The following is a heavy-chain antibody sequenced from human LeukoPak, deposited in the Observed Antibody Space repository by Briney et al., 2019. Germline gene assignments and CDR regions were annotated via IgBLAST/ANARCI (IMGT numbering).Heavy chain of an antibody. CDR3: ARDPAYGALDY. J-gene: IGHJ4*02. CDR2: MNPVGGVK. D-gene: IGHD4-17*01. CDR1: GFTFSTCW. Sequence: GGSLRLSCAASGFTFSTCWMSWVRQSPGKGLEWVADMNPVGGVKYYVDSVKGRFTISRDNAKNSIYLQMDSLRAEDTAVYYCARDPAYGALDYWGQGTLVTVSS. V-gene: IGHV3-7*01.